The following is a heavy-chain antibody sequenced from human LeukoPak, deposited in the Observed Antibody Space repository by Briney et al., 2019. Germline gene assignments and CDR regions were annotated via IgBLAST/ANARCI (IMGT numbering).Heavy chain of an antibody. CDR3: ARDGGYCSSTSCYEFYY. J-gene: IGHJ4*02. D-gene: IGHD2-2*01. Sequence: SAKVSCKASGGTFSSYAISWVRQAPGQGLEWMGGIIPIFGTANYAQKFQGRVTITADESTSTAYMELSSLRSEDTAVYYCARDGGYCSSTSCYEFYYWGQGTLVTVSS. V-gene: IGHV1-69*13. CDR2: IIPIFGTA. CDR1: GGTFSSYA.